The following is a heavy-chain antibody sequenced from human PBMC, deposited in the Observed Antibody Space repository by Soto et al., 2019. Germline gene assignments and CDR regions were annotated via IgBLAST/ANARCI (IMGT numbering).Heavy chain of an antibody. V-gene: IGHV1-69*13. CDR1: GGAFSSYA. D-gene: IGHD3-10*01. CDR2: ITPIFGTA. CDR3: ASRTRITMIRGVIIWAFDH. J-gene: IGHJ5*02. Sequence: GASVKVSCKASGGAFSSYAISWVRHAPGQGLEWMGGITPIFGTANYAQKFQGRVTITADESTSTAHMELSSLTFEDTDVSYCASRTRITMIRGVIIWAFDHWGQGTLVTVSS.